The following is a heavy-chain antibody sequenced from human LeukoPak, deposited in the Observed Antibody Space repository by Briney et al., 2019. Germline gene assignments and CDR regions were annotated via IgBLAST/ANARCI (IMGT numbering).Heavy chain of an antibody. J-gene: IGHJ4*02. D-gene: IGHD1-26*01. CDR2: IGPSDGKM. CDR3: ARDLRIVSGSYLDY. Sequence: GGSLRLSCAASGFTFDEYGMSWVRQAPGKGLEWVSYIGPSDGKMYYADSVKGRFTISRDNAQDSVYLQMNALRAEDTAMYYCARDLRIVSGSYLDYWGQGTLVTVSS. CDR1: GFTFDEYG. V-gene: IGHV3-48*01.